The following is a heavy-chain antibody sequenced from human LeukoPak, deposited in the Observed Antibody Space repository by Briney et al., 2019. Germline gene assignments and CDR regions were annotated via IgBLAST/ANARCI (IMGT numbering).Heavy chain of an antibody. CDR1: GFTFSSDA. J-gene: IGHJ4*02. Sequence: PGGSLRLSCAASGFTFSSDAMSWVRQAPGKGLEWVSAIVGSGGITYYADSVKGRFIISRDNSKNTLYLQMNSLRAEDTAVYYCAKAGYSYDHWGQGTLVTVSS. CDR3: AKAGYSYDH. D-gene: IGHD5-18*01. V-gene: IGHV3-23*01. CDR2: IVGSGGIT.